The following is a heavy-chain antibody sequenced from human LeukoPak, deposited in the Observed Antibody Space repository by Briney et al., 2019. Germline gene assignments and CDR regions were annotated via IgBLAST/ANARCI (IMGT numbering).Heavy chain of an antibody. V-gene: IGHV1-3*01. CDR2: INAGNGNT. CDR3: AREQSSSGWYEFDY. CDR1: GYTFTSYA. Sequence: ASVKVSCTASGYTFTSYAMHWVRQAPGQRLEWMGWINAGNGNTKYSQKFQGRVTITRDTSASTAYMELSSLRSEDTAVYYCAREQSSSGWYEFDYWGQGTLVTVSS. D-gene: IGHD6-19*01. J-gene: IGHJ4*02.